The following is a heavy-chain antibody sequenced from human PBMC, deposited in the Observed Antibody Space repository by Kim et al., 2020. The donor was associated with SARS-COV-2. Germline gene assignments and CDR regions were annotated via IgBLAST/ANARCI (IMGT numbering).Heavy chain of an antibody. J-gene: IGHJ4*02. Sequence: DGSGKYYVDSVKGRFTISRDNAKNSLYLQMNGLRAEDTAVYYCARGGTPGYWGQGTLVTVSS. CDR2: DGSGK. CDR3: ARGGTPGY. V-gene: IGHV3-7*01. D-gene: IGHD3-16*01.